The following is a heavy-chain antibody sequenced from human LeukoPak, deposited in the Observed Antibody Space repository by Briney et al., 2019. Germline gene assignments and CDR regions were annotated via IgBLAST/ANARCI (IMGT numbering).Heavy chain of an antibody. CDR2: ISHSGNT. J-gene: IGHJ6*03. V-gene: IGHV4-34*01. CDR3: ARCLIVTVAARGYRCYMDV. Sequence: SETLSLSCGVYGGSFNGYYWSWIRQPPGEGLEWIGEISHSGNTNYNPSLKSRVTMSVDMSRKQLSLRLNSVTAADTAVYYCARCLIVTVAARGYRCYMDVWGNGTTVAVSS. CDR1: GGSFNGYY. D-gene: IGHD2-21*02.